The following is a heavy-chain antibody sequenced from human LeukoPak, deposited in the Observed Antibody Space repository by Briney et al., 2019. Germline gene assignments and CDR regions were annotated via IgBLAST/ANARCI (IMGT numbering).Heavy chain of an antibody. CDR1: GFTVSSNY. J-gene: IGHJ4*02. D-gene: IGHD5-18*01. CDR2: IYSDRST. Sequence: PGGSLRLSCAASGFTVSSNYMSWVHQAPGKGLEWVSVIYSDRSTYYADSVKGRFTISRDNSKNTLFLQMNSLRAEDTAVYYCARALRGYSYVLDYWGQGTLVTVSS. CDR3: ARALRGYSYVLDY. V-gene: IGHV3-66*01.